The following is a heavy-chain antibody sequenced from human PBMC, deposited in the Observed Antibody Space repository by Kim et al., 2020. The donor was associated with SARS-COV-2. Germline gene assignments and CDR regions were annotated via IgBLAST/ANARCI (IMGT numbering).Heavy chain of an antibody. CDR3: AKASVSQLLWYYYGMDV. Sequence: GGSLRHSCAASGFTFSSYGMHWVRQAPGKGLEWVAVIWYDGSNKYYADSVKGRFTISRDNSKNTLYLQMNSLRAEDTAVYYCAKASVSQLLWYYYGMDVWGQGTTVTVSS. D-gene: IGHD2-2*01. J-gene: IGHJ6*02. V-gene: IGHV3-33*06. CDR2: IWYDGSNK. CDR1: GFTFSSYG.